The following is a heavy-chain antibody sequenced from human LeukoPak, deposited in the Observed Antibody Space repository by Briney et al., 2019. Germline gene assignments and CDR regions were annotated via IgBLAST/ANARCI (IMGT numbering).Heavy chain of an antibody. Sequence: PGGSLRLSCAASGFTFSSYAMSWVRQAPGKGLEWVSAISGSGGSTYYADSVKGRFTISRDNSKNTLYLQMNSLRAEDTAVHYCAKDSYSSGYYWFDYWGQGTLVTVSS. CDR1: GFTFSSYA. CDR2: ISGSGGST. CDR3: AKDSYSSGYYWFDY. J-gene: IGHJ4*02. D-gene: IGHD3-22*01. V-gene: IGHV3-23*01.